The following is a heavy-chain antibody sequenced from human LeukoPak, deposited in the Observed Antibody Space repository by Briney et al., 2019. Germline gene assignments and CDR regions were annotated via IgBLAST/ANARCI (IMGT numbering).Heavy chain of an antibody. CDR2: ISSNGGST. V-gene: IGHV3-64D*06. CDR3: VKGILRYFDSDAFDI. Sequence: PGGSLRLSCSASGVTFSSYAMHWVRQAPGKGLEYVSAISSNGGSTYYADSVKGRFTISRDNSKNTLYLQMSSLRAEDTAVYYCVKGILRYFDSDAFDIWGQGTMVTVSS. J-gene: IGHJ3*02. D-gene: IGHD3-9*01. CDR1: GVTFSSYA.